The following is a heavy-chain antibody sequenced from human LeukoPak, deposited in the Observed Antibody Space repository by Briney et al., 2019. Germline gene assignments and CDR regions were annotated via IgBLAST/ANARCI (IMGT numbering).Heavy chain of an antibody. J-gene: IGHJ4*02. CDR3: ARLGSYGYIDY. CDR2: IYHSGTT. Sequence: SETLSLTCTVSGGSISSSGSFYWGWIRQPPGKGLEWIATIYHSGTTYYNPSLKSRVTISVDTSKNQFSLKLSSMTAADTAVYYCARLGSYGYIDYWGQGTLVTVSS. D-gene: IGHD5-18*01. CDR1: GGSISSSGSFY. V-gene: IGHV4-39*01.